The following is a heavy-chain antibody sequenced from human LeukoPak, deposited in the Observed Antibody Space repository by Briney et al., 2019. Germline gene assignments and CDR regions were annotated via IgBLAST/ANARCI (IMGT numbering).Heavy chain of an antibody. CDR3: ARDQVYDSSGYYYPLFDY. CDR2: IYHSGST. D-gene: IGHD3-22*01. V-gene: IGHV4-38-2*02. J-gene: IGHJ4*02. CDR1: GYSISSGYY. Sequence: SETLSLTCTVSGYSISSGYYWGWIRQPPGKGLEWIGSIYHSGSTYYNPSLKSRVTISVDTSKNQFSLKLSPVTAADTAVYYCARDQVYDSSGYYYPLFDYWGQGTLVTVSS.